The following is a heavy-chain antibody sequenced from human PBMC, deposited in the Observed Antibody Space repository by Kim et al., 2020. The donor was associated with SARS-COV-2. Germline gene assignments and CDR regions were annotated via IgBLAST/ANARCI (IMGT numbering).Heavy chain of an antibody. Sequence: GGSLRLSCAASGFTFSSYGMHWVRQAPGKGLEWVAVISYDGSNKYYADSVKGRFTISRDNSKNTLYLQMNSLRAEDTAVNYCAKDSLVRGVRDYFDYWG. CDR2: ISYDGSNK. CDR1: GFTFSSYG. J-gene: IGHJ4*01. V-gene: IGHV3-30*18. D-gene: IGHD3-10*01. CDR3: AKDSLVRGVRDYFDY.